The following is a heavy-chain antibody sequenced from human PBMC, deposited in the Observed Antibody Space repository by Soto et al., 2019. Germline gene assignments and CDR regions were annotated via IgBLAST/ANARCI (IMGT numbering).Heavy chain of an antibody. CDR3: ARDRAYYDFWSGYSNYYYYYGMDV. J-gene: IGHJ6*02. D-gene: IGHD3-3*01. V-gene: IGHV1-46*01. Sequence: ASVKVSCKASGYTFTSYYMHWVRQAPGQGLEWMGIINPSGGSTSYAQKFQGRVTMTRDTSTSTVYMELSSLRSEDTAVYYCARDRAYYDFWSGYSNYYYYYGMDVWGQGTTVTVSS. CDR2: INPSGGST. CDR1: GYTFTSYY.